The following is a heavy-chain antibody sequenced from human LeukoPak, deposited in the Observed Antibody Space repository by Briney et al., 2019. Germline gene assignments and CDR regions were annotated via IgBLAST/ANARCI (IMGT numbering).Heavy chain of an antibody. Sequence: GRSLRLSCAAPGIPFSSFGMHWLRQAPGKGLEWVAFIWYDGSSKYYADSVKGRFTISRDNSKNTLYLQMNSLTAEDTAVYYCARDGTVTAGPFDPWGGGTLVTVSS. CDR2: IWYDGSSK. CDR1: GIPFSSFG. J-gene: IGHJ5*02. V-gene: IGHV3-33*01. CDR3: ARDGTVTAGPFDP. D-gene: IGHD4-17*01.